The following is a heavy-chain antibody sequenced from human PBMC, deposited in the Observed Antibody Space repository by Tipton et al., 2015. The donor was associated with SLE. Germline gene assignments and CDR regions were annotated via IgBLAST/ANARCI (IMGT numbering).Heavy chain of an antibody. D-gene: IGHD5-18*01. CDR1: GGSISSSSYY. J-gene: IGHJ4*02. CDR2: IYYSGST. Sequence: TLSLTCTVSGGSISSSSYYWGWIRQPPGKGLEWIGSIYYSGSTNYNPSPKIRVTISVDTPKNQFSLKLSSVTAADTAVYYCARSTSGYSYVGYWGQGTLVTVSS. CDR3: ARSTSGYSYVGY. V-gene: IGHV4-39*07.